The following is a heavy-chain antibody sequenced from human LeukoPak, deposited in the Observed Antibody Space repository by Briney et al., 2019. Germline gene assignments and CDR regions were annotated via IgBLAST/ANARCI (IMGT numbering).Heavy chain of an antibody. CDR1: GFTVSSNY. V-gene: IGHV3-53*01. CDR2: IYSGGST. Sequence: GGSLRLSCAASGFTVSSNYRSWVRQAPGKGLEWVSVIYSGGSTYYADSVKGRFAISRDNSKNTLYLQMNSLRAEDTAVYYCARYRGSGPYYYYYMDVWGKGTTVTVSS. CDR3: ARYRGSGPYYYYYMDV. J-gene: IGHJ6*03. D-gene: IGHD1-26*01.